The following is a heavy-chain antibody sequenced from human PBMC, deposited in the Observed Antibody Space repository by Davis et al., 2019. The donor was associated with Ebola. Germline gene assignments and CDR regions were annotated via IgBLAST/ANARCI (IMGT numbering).Heavy chain of an antibody. J-gene: IGHJ4*02. D-gene: IGHD3-10*01. Sequence: SLKISCAASGFTFSAYAMSWVRQAPGKGLEWVSGISWNSGSIGYADSVKGRFTISRDNAKNSLYLQMNSLRAEDTALYYCAKDTTGGRGNFDYWGQGTLVTVSS. V-gene: IGHV3-9*01. CDR2: ISWNSGSI. CDR3: AKDTTGGRGNFDY. CDR1: GFTFSAYA.